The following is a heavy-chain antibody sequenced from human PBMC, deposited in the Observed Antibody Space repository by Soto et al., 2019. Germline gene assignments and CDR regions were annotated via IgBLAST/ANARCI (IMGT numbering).Heavy chain of an antibody. D-gene: IGHD1-1*01. CDR1: GYTFTGYY. CDR2: INPNSGGT. V-gene: IGHV1-2*04. Sequence: GASVKVSCKASGYTFTGYYMHWVRQAPGQGLEWMGWINPNSGGTNYAQKFQGWVTMTRDTSISTAYMELSRLRSDDTAVYYCARAGPIERTESGYYYMDVWGKGTTVTVSS. J-gene: IGHJ6*03. CDR3: ARAGPIERTESGYYYMDV.